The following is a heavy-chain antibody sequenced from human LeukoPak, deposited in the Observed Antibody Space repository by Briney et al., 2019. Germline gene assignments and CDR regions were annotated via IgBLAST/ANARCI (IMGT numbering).Heavy chain of an antibody. Sequence: GGSLRLSCAASGFTFSDYYMSWIRQAPGKGLEWVSYIGTGGTTIYYADSVKGRFTISRDNAKNSLYLQMNSLRAEDTDVYYGARDSYTVTVWGDFDYWGQGTLVTASS. D-gene: IGHD4-17*01. V-gene: IGHV3-11*04. CDR3: ARDSYTVTVWGDFDY. CDR2: IGTGGTTI. J-gene: IGHJ4*02. CDR1: GFTFSDYY.